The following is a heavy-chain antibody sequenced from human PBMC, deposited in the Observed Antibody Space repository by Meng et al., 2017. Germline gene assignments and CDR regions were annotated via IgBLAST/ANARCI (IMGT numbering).Heavy chain of an antibody. CDR2: IRSKANSYAT. CDR3: TRQSQDLWFGELLASDAFDI. J-gene: IGHJ3*02. V-gene: IGHV3-73*01. D-gene: IGHD3-10*01. CDR1: GFTFSGSA. Sequence: GESLKISCAASGFTFSGSAMHWVRQAPGKGLEWVARIRSKANSYATAYAASVKGRFTIARDDSKNNAYLQMNSLKNEDTAVYYCTRQSQDLWFGELLASDAFDIWGQGTMVTVSS.